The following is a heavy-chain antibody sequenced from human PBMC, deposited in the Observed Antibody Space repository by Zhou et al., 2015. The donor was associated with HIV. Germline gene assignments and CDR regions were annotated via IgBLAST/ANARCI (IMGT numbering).Heavy chain of an antibody. Sequence: QVQLVQSGAEVKKPGSSVKVSCKASGGTFSSYAISWVRQAPGQGLEWMGGIIPIFGTANYAQKFQGRVTITADKSTSTAYMELSSLRSEDTAVYYCARVSPVTTSPSDYYYYYGMDVWGQGTTVTVSS. J-gene: IGHJ6*02. CDR2: IIPIFGTA. V-gene: IGHV1-69*06. CDR3: ARVSPVTTSPSDYYYYYGMDV. CDR1: GGTFSSYA. D-gene: IGHD4-17*01.